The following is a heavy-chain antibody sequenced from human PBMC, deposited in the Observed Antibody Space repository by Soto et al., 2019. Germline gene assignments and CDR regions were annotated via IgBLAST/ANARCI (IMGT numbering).Heavy chain of an antibody. Sequence: PWGSLRLSCAASGFTFYDYAIHFFRQSPWKGLEWVSGISWNSGSIGYADSVKGRFTISRDNAKNSLYLQMNSLRAEDTALYYCAKDSGSAPGGMDVWGQGTTVTVSS. CDR1: GFTFYDYA. V-gene: IGHV3-9*01. D-gene: IGHD2-15*01. CDR2: ISWNSGSI. J-gene: IGHJ6*02. CDR3: AKDSGSAPGGMDV.